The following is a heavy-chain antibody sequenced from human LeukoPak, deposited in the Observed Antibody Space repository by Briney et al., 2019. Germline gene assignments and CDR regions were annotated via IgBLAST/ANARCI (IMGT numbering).Heavy chain of an antibody. Sequence: SETLSLTCTVSGGSISSYYWSWIRQPPGKGLEWIGYIYTSGSTNYNPSLKSRVTISVDTSKNQFSLKLSSVTAADTAVYYCASSPDIVVVPAAPGHFDYWGQGTLVIVSS. V-gene: IGHV4-4*09. J-gene: IGHJ4*02. CDR3: ASSPDIVVVPAAPGHFDY. CDR1: GGSISSYY. CDR2: IYTSGST. D-gene: IGHD2-2*01.